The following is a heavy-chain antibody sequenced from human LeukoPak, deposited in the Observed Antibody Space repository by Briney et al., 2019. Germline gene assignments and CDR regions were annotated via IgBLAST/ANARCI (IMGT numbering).Heavy chain of an antibody. V-gene: IGHV4-59*01. Sequence: SETLSLTCTVSGGSISSYYCSWLRQPPGKGLEWIGYVYYSGSTNYNPSLRSRVTISVDTSKNQFSLKLGSVTVADTAVYYCARVYAGTLFDYWGQGAMVPVSS. D-gene: IGHD4-23*01. J-gene: IGHJ4*02. CDR1: GGSISSYY. CDR3: ARVYAGTLFDY. CDR2: VYYSGST.